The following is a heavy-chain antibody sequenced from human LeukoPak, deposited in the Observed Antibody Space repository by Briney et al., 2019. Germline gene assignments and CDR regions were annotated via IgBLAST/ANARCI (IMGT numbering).Heavy chain of an antibody. CDR2: IKQDGSEK. CDR3: ATSRTFDY. V-gene: IGHV3-7*01. J-gene: IGHJ4*02. Sequence: GGSLRLSCAASGFTFSSYGMSWVRQAPGKGLEWLANIKQDGSEKHYVDSVKGRFTISRDNAKNSLYLQMNSLRAEDTAVYYCATSRTFDYWGQGTLVTVSS. CDR1: GFTFSSYG.